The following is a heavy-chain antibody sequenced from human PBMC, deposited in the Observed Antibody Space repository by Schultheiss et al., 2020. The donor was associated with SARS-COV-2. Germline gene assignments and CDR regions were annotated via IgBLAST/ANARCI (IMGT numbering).Heavy chain of an antibody. CDR3: ARDRDYYGSGSISWFDP. V-gene: IGHV4-31*11. J-gene: IGHJ5*02. D-gene: IGHD3-10*01. CDR2: IYYSGST. CDR1: GGPSSIYY. Sequence: SETLSLTCAVYGGPSSIYYWNWVRQHPGKGLEWIGYIYYSGSTYYNPSLKSRVTISVDTSKNQFSLKLSSVTAADTAVYYCARDRDYYGSGSISWFDPWGQGTLVTVSS.